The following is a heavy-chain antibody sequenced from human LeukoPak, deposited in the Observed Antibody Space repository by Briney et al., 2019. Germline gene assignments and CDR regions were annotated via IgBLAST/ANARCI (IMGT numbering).Heavy chain of an antibody. CDR2: ISRGGTTI. D-gene: IGHD1-7*01. CDR1: GFTFSDYY. J-gene: IGHJ3*02. Sequence: PGGSLRLSCAASGFTFSDYYMHWIRQAPGRGLEWVSYISRGGTTIYYADSVKGRFTISRDDAKNSLYLQMNSVRVEDSAVYYCEIVGTTEGSFDIWGQGTVVTVSS. CDR3: EIVGTTEGSFDI. V-gene: IGHV3-11*01.